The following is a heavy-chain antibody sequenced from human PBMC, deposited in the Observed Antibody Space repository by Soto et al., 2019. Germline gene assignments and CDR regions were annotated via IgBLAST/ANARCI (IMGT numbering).Heavy chain of an antibody. CDR3: AKALLSTTHLLQWRGTPIDLDY. CDR2: ISGSGGST. J-gene: IGHJ4*02. D-gene: IGHD6-19*01. CDR1: GFTFSSYA. V-gene: IGHV3-23*01. Sequence: EVQLLESGGGLVQPGGSLRLSCAASGFTFSSYAMSWVRQAPGKGLEWVSAISGSGGSTYYADSVKGRFTISRDNSKNTLYLQMNSLRAEDTAVYYCAKALLSTTHLLQWRGTPIDLDYWGQGTLVTVSS.